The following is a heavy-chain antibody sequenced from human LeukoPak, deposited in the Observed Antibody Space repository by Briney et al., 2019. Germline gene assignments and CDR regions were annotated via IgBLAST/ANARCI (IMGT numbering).Heavy chain of an antibody. J-gene: IGHJ4*02. D-gene: IGHD1-26*01. Sequence: PGGSLRLSCAASGFTVSSNYMSWVRQAPGKGLEWVSVIYSGGSTYYADSVKGRFTISRDNSKNTLYLQMNSLRAEDTAVYYCCGSYLGYYFDYWGQGTLVTVSS. CDR1: GFTVSSNY. CDR2: IYSGGST. V-gene: IGHV3-66*01. CDR3: CGSYLGYYFDY.